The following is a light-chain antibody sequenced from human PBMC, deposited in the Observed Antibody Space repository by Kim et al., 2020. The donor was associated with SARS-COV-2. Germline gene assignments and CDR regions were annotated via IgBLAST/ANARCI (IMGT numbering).Light chain of an antibody. Sequence: SPGDRATLSCRASQTVSTYSAWYQQKPGQAPRLLIFDASNRATGIPARFSGSGSGTDFTLTISSLEPEDFAIYYCQQRSNWPGTFGQGTKVDIK. CDR1: QTVSTY. J-gene: IGKJ1*01. CDR2: DAS. V-gene: IGKV3-11*01. CDR3: QQRSNWPGT.